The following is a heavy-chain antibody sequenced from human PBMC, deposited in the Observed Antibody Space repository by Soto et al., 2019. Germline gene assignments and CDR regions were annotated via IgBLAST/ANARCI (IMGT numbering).Heavy chain of an antibody. CDR2: IITMFNSA. CDR3: ARHYPTAVSGAWWFDT. CDR1: GGSDVFNNYP. D-gene: IGHD6-19*01. J-gene: IGHJ5*02. Sequence: QVQLVQSGAEIKKPASSVKVSCKASGGSDVFNNYPVSWVRPAPGQGLEWMGAIITMFNSADYAQRFLGRVTITADELTRTVYMDLTSLTSDDTAVYYCARHYPTAVSGAWWFDTWGQGTLVTVSS. V-gene: IGHV1-69*01.